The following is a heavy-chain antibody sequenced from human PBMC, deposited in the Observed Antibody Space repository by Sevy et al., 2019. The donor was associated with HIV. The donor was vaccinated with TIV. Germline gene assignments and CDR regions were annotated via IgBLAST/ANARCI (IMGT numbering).Heavy chain of an antibody. V-gene: IGHV3-30*02. D-gene: IGHD6-25*01. CDR2: IRYDRINK. Sequence: GGSLRLSCAASGFRFNNFGMYWVRQAPSKGLEGVAFIRYDRINKYYVDSVKGRSTISRDNSKDTLYLEMKSLRLEDTAIYYCAKGGSGGIDHYGMDVWGQGTTVTVSS. CDR3: AKGGSGGIDHYGMDV. J-gene: IGHJ6*02. CDR1: GFRFNNFG.